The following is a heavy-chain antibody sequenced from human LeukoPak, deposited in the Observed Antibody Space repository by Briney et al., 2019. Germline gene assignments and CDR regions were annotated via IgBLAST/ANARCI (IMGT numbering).Heavy chain of an antibody. Sequence: PGESLKISCRGSGYSFTTYWIGWVRQMPGKGLEWMGIIYPGDSDTRYSPSFQGQVTMSADKSINTAYLQWSSLKSSDTAMYYCARRQGCSSTSCPPDSWGQGTLVTVSS. CDR3: ARRQGCSSTSCPPDS. CDR2: IYPGDSDT. V-gene: IGHV5-51*01. J-gene: IGHJ4*02. CDR1: GYSFTTYW. D-gene: IGHD2-2*01.